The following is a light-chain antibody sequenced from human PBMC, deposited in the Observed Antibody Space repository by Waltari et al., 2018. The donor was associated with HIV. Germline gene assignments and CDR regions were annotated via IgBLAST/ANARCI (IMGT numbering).Light chain of an antibody. J-gene: IGLJ2*01. CDR2: KVN. Sequence: SALIQPASVSGSPGQSVTISCTRTGTDIGNYVAWYQQFAVKAPQLILFKVNSRPAGVSLRFSGFKAGDTASLTISGLQPEHEATYYCTSLGDTNSILFGGGTLLTVL. CDR1: GTDIGNY. CDR3: TSLGDTNSIL. V-gene: IGLV2-14*01.